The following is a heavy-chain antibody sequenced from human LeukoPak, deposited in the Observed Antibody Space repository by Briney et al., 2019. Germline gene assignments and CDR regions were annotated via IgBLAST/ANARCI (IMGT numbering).Heavy chain of an antibody. D-gene: IGHD6-19*01. CDR3: ASPDSSDNYAFDY. CDR2: INPDSGGT. V-gene: IGHV1-2*02. CDR1: GYTFTGYY. Sequence: RASVKVSCKASGYTFTGYYMHWVRQAPGQGLEWMGWINPDSGGTNYAQKFQGRVAMTRDTSISTAYMELSRLRSDDTAVYYCASPDSSDNYAFDYWGPGTLVTVSS. J-gene: IGHJ4*02.